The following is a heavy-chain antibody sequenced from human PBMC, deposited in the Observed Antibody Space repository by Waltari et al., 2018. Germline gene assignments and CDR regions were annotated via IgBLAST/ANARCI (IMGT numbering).Heavy chain of an antibody. Sequence: EVQVVESGGGLVQPGGSLRLSCAASGFSFSTYWMHWVRQDPGKGLMWVSRISSHGPSTTYACSVKGRFTISRDNAKNTLYLQMDSLRVEDTAVYYCVRGEYDYGLGTPLWGQGTLVTVSS. V-gene: IGHV3-74*01. CDR2: ISSHGPST. CDR3: VRGEYDYGLGTPL. J-gene: IGHJ4*02. D-gene: IGHD3-10*01. CDR1: GFSFSTYW.